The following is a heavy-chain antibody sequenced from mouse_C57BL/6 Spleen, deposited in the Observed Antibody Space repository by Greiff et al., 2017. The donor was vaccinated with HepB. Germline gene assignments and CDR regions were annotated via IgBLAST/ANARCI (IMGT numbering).Heavy chain of an antibody. Sequence: VKLMESGPGLVQPSQRLSITCTVSGFSLTSYGVHWVRQSPGKGLEWLGVIWSGGSTDYNAAFISRLSISKDNSKSQVFFKMNSLQADDTAIYYCARSDYDAGYFDVWGTGTTVTVSS. CDR1: GFSLTSYG. V-gene: IGHV2-2*01. J-gene: IGHJ1*03. CDR3: ARSDYDAGYFDV. CDR2: IWSGGST. D-gene: IGHD2-4*01.